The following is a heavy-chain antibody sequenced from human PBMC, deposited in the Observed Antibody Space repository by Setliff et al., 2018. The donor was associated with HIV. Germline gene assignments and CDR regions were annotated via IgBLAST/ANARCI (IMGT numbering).Heavy chain of an antibody. Sequence: GGSLRLSCAASGFNFDDYAMSWVRQAPGKGLEWVSNINWNGGSTGYADSVKGRFTISRDNAKNSLYLQMNRLRAEETALYYCARGVTYYYGSGSYREYYFDYWGQGTLVTVSS. CDR3: ARGVTYYYGSGSYREYYFDY. CDR1: GFNFDDYA. D-gene: IGHD3-10*01. V-gene: IGHV3-20*04. J-gene: IGHJ4*02. CDR2: INWNGGST.